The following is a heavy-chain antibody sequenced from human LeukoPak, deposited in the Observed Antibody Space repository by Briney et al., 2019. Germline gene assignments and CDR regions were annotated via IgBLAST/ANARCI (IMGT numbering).Heavy chain of an antibody. Sequence: TGGSLRLSCAVSGFTFRTYWMHWVRQVPGEGLVWVSRINEDGSITNYADSVKGRFSISRDNAKNTLYLQMNSLRAEDTAVYYCGRDLGGRSGYWGQGTQVTVSS. CDR3: GRDLGGRSGY. CDR1: GFTFRTYW. CDR2: INEDGSIT. J-gene: IGHJ4*02. D-gene: IGHD1-26*01. V-gene: IGHV3-74*01.